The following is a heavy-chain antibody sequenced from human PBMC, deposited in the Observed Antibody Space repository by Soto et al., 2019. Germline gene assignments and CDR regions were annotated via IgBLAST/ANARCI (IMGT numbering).Heavy chain of an antibody. CDR2: IKSKTDGGTT. V-gene: IGHV3-15*01. CDR3: TTVRITMFGELWGAAYYYYMDA. Sequence: PGGSLRLSCAASGFTFSNAWMSWVRQAPGKGLEWVGRIKSKTDGGTTDYAAPVKGRFTISRDDSKNTLYLQMNSLKTEDTAVYYCTTVRITMFGELWGAAYYYYMDAWGKGTTVTVSS. CDR1: GFTFSNAW. D-gene: IGHD3-10*02. J-gene: IGHJ6*03.